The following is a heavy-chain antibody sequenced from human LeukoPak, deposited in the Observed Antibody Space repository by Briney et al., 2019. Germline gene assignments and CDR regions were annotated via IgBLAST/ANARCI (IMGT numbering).Heavy chain of an antibody. V-gene: IGHV3-53*01. J-gene: IGHJ4*02. D-gene: IGHD3-10*01. CDR1: GFTVSSNS. CDR2: IYSDNT. CDR3: AKARYYYGSGSYFYFDH. Sequence: GGSLRLSCTVSGFTVSSNSMSWVRQAPRKGLEGVSFIYSDNTHYSDSVKGRFTISRDNSKNTLYLQMNSLRAEDTAVYYCAKARYYYGSGSYFYFDHWGQGTLVTVSS.